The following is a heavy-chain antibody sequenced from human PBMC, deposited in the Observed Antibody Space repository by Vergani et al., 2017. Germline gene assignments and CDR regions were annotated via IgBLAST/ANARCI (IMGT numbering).Heavy chain of an antibody. Sequence: EVQLVESGGGLVKPAGSLRLSCAASGFTFSDFSMSWVRQAPGKGLEWVAFIGSSGPYINYADSVKGRFIISRDNTNNSLFLQLRSLRAEDAAVYYCARDCTSGGCPDNYGMDVWGQGATVTVSS. J-gene: IGHJ6*02. CDR3: ARDCTSGGCPDNYGMDV. CDR2: IGSSGPYI. D-gene: IGHD2-8*01. V-gene: IGHV3-21*06. CDR1: GFTFSDFS.